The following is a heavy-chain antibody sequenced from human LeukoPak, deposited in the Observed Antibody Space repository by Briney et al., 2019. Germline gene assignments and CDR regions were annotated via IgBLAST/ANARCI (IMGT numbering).Heavy chain of an antibody. CDR1: GGSISSYS. CDR2: IYHSGST. J-gene: IGHJ4*02. CDR3: ARGEAEAGLDC. D-gene: IGHD6-13*01. Sequence: SETLSLTCTVSGGSISSYSWSWIRQSPGKGLEWIGSIYHSGSTFYNPSLKSRVTISVDTSKNQFSLRLSSVTAADTAVYFCARGEAEAGLDCWGQGTLVTVSS. V-gene: IGHV4-59*08.